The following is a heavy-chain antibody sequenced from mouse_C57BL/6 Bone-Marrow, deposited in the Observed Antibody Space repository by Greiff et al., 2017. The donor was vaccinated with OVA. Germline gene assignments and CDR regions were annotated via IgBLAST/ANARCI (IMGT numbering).Heavy chain of an antibody. CDR2: IYPRSGNP. CDR3: ARPMVSPFAY. CDR1: GYTFTSYG. Sequence: QVQLQQSGAELARPGASVKLSCKASGYTFTSYGISWVKQRTGQGLEWIGEIYPRSGNPYYNEKFKGKATRTADKSSSTAYMELRSLTSEDSAVYFGARPMVSPFAYWGQGTLVTVSA. J-gene: IGHJ3*01. D-gene: IGHD2-2*01. V-gene: IGHV1-81*01.